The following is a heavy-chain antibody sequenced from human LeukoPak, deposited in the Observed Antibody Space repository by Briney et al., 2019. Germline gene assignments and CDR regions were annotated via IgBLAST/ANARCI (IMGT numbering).Heavy chain of an antibody. Sequence: GGSLRLSCAASGCTFSRYAMRWVRQSPGGGLEWVSAMSGSGGSTYYADSVNGRYTISRDNSKNTLYLQMNSLRAEETAVYYCPPRGVADFDYWGQGTLVTVSS. D-gene: IGHD3-10*01. CDR2: MSGSGGST. CDR1: GCTFSRYA. CDR3: PPRGVADFDY. V-gene: IGHV3-23*01. J-gene: IGHJ4*02.